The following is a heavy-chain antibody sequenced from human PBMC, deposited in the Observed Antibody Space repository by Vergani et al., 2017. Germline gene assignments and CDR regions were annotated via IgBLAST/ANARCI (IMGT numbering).Heavy chain of an antibody. D-gene: IGHD6-13*01. CDR3: ARVKGIAAAGSVYYYYYMDV. J-gene: IGHJ6*03. CDR1: NDSVSNTFYY. V-gene: IGHV4-39*07. CDR2: IYYSGST. Sequence: QVQLQESGPGLVKPSETLSLTCTVSNDSVSNTFYYWGWIRQTPGKGLEWIGSIYYSGSTYYNPSLESRVTMSVDRSKNQFSLNLSSVTAADTAVYYCARVKGIAAAGSVYYYYYMDVWGKGTTVTVSS.